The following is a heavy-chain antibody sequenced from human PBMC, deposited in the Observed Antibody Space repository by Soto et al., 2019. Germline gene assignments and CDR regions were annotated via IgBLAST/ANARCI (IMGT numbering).Heavy chain of an antibody. V-gene: IGHV1-69*12. CDR2: IIPVFGTA. CDR3: ARGDATKIVVTTYYAMDV. J-gene: IGHJ6*02. CDR1: GGSLSNYG. D-gene: IGHD4-17*01. Sequence: QVQLXXSGAEVKKPGSSVKVSCKASGGSLSNYGISWVRQAPGQGLEWMGGIIPVFGTANYAQKFQGRVKITADEATNRVYMEVTSLRYEDTAVYYCARGDATKIVVTTYYAMDVWGQGTTVTVSS.